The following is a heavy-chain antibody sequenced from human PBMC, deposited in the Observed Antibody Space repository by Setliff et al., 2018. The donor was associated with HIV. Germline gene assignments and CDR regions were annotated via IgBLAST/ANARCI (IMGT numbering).Heavy chain of an antibody. D-gene: IGHD1-26*01. CDR3: ARGGSGSPFDY. CDR1: GGSISSGSYY. Sequence: SETLSLTCTVSGGSISSGSYYWSWIRQPAGKGLEWIGRIYTSGSTNYNPSLKSRVTISVDTSKNQFSLKLSSVTAADTAVHYWARGGSGSPFDYWGQGTLVTVSS. J-gene: IGHJ4*02. CDR2: IYTSGST. V-gene: IGHV4-61*02.